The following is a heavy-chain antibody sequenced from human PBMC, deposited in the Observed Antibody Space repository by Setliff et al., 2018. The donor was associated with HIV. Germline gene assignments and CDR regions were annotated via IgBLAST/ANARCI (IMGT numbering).Heavy chain of an antibody. CDR1: GFTFSSYS. V-gene: IGHV3-21*03. CDR2: ISSTSSYI. D-gene: IGHD6-13*01. Sequence: LRLSCAASGFTFSSYSMNWVRQAPGKGLEWVSSISSTSSYIYYADSVKGRLTISRDNAKNTLYLQMNSLRAEDTAVYYCARAGLYSSSWHYYYYYMDVWGKGTTVTVSS. J-gene: IGHJ6*03. CDR3: ARAGLYSSSWHYYYYYMDV.